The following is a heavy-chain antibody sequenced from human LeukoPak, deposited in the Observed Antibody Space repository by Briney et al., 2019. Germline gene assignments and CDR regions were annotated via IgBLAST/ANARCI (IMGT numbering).Heavy chain of an antibody. CDR3: AATTDSSSWYEVLWYFDY. V-gene: IGHV1-69*05. D-gene: IGHD6-13*01. CDR1: GGTFSSYA. CDR2: IIPIFGTA. Sequence: SVKVSCKSSGGTFSSYAISWVRQAPGQGLEWMGGIIPIFGTANYAQKFQGRVTITTDESTSTAYMELSSLRSEDTAVYYCAATTDSSSWYEVLWYFDYWGQGTLVTVSS. J-gene: IGHJ4*02.